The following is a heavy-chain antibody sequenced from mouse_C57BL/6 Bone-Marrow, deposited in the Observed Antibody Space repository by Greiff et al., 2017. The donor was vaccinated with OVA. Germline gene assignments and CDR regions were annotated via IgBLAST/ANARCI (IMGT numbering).Heavy chain of an antibody. J-gene: IGHJ2*01. CDR3: TPYSN. CDR2: IRLKSDNYAT. D-gene: IGHD2-5*01. Sequence: EVKLMESGGGLVQPGGSMKLSCVASGFTFSNYWMNWVRQSPEKGLEWVAQIRLKSDNYATHYAESVKGRFTISRDYSKSSVYLQMNNLRAEDTGIYYCTPYSNWGQGTTLTVSS. V-gene: IGHV6-3*01. CDR1: GFTFSNYW.